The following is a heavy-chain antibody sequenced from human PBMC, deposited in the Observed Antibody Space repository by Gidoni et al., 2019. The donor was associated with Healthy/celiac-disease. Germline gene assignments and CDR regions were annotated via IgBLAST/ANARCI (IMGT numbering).Heavy chain of an antibody. CDR1: GYTLTELS. V-gene: IGHV1-24*01. CDR2: FDPEDGET. D-gene: IGHD2-15*01. CDR3: ATDRYPDGSYY. Sequence: QVQLVQYGAEVKKPGASVKVSCKVSGYTLTELSMHWVLQAPGKGLEWMGGFDPEDGETIYAQKFQGRVTITDDTSTDTAYMELSSLRSEDTAVYYCATDRYPDGSYYWGQGTLVTVSS. J-gene: IGHJ4*02.